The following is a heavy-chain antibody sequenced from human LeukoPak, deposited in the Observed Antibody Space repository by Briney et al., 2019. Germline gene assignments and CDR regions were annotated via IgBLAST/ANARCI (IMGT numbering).Heavy chain of an antibody. CDR2: ISGSGGST. Sequence: PGGSLRLSCEASGITFSNYAMTWVRQAPGKGLEWVSAISGSGGSTYYADSVKGRFTISRDNSKNTLYLQMNSLRAEDTAIYYCAKDLRSSFWGQGTLVTVS. J-gene: IGHJ4*02. CDR1: GITFSNYA. CDR3: AKDLRSSF. V-gene: IGHV3-23*01.